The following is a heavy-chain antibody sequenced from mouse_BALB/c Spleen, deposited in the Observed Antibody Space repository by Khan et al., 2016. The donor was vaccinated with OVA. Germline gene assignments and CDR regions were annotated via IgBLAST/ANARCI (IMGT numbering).Heavy chain of an antibody. CDR1: VYSITIGYG. V-gene: IGHV3-2*02. J-gene: IGHJ2*01. D-gene: IGHD1-2*01. Sequence: PLEESGPSLVKPSQSLSLTYTFTVYSITIGYGWNWIRQFPGNKLEWMGYISYSCSTNYNPSLKSRISITRDTSKNQFFLQLNAVTNEDTATYYCARTARIKYWGQGTTLTVSA. CDR3: ARTARIKY. CDR2: ISYSCST.